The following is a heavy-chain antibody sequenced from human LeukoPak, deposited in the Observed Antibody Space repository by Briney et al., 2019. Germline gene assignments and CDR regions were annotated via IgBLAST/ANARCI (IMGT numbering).Heavy chain of an antibody. Sequence: SETLSLTCTVSGGSISSYYWGWIRQPPGKGLEWIGSIYYSGSTYYNPSLKSRVTISVDTSKNQFSLKLSSVTAADTAVYYCARLDFYYYYGMDVWGQGTTVTVSS. V-gene: IGHV4-39*01. CDR3: ARLDFYYYYGMDV. CDR1: GGSISSYY. J-gene: IGHJ6*02. CDR2: IYYSGST.